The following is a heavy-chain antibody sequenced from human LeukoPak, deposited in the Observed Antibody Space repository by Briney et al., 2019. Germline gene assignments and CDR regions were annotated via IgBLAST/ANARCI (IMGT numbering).Heavy chain of an antibody. J-gene: IGHJ4*02. D-gene: IGHD3-10*01. V-gene: IGHV4-39*01. CDR1: GVSISSSSDY. Sequence: SETLSLTCSVSGVSISSSSDYWGWIRQPRGKGLEWIGSIMYSGSTHYNPSLKSRVTITVDTSKNEFSLKLSSVPAADTAVYYCARWVVYYGSGSYVDYWGQGTLVTVSS. CDR2: IMYSGST. CDR3: ARWVVYYGSGSYVDY.